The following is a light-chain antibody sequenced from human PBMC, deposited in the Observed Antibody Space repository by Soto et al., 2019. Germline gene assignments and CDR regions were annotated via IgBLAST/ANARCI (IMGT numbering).Light chain of an antibody. CDR2: GAS. J-gene: IGKJ1*01. V-gene: IGKV3-20*01. CDR1: QSISRNY. Sequence: EIVLTQSPGTLSLSPGERAILSCRASQSISRNYLAWYQRKPGQTPRLLIYGASSRATGIPDRFSGSGSRTDFTLTISRLEPEDFAVYYCQQYGGSPPTFGLGTKVEIK. CDR3: QQYGGSPPT.